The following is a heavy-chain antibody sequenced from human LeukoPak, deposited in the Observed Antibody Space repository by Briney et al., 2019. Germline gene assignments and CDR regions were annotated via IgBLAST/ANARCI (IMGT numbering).Heavy chain of an antibody. CDR3: ARVGVFEAAGGQFDY. V-gene: IGHV3-74*01. CDR2: INSGGSDT. J-gene: IGHJ4*02. Sequence: AGGSLRLSCAASGFTFSSYWMHWVRQAPGKGLVWVSRINSGGSDTTYAASVKGRFTISSDNAKNTLYLQMNSLRAEDTSMYYCARVGVFEAAGGQFDYWGQGTLVTVSS. D-gene: IGHD6-13*01. CDR1: GFTFSSYW.